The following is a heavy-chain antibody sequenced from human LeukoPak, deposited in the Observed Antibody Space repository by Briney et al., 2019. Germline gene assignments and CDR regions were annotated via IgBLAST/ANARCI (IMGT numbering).Heavy chain of an antibody. CDR1: GFTVSSNY. CDR2: IYSGGST. Sequence: PGGSLRLSCAASGFTVSSNYMSWVRQAPGKGLEWVSVIYSGGSTYYAVSVKGRFTISRHNSKNTLYLQMNSLRAEDTAVYYCARGTRAAAGTGDDYWGQGTLVTVSS. J-gene: IGHJ4*02. CDR3: ARGTRAAAGTGDDY. V-gene: IGHV3-53*04. D-gene: IGHD6-13*01.